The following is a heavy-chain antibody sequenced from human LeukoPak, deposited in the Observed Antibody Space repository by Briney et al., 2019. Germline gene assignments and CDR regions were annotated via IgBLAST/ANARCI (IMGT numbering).Heavy chain of an antibody. D-gene: IGHD5-12*01. Sequence: GGSLRLSCAASGLTVRDAYMSWVRQAPGKGLEWVGRIKSKTDGGTTDYPAPVKGRSTISRDNAKNTVYLQMNSLRAEDTAVYYCARGKYGGYFIDYWGQGTLVTVSS. CDR2: IKSKTDGGTT. CDR1: GLTVRDAY. V-gene: IGHV3-15*05. J-gene: IGHJ4*02. CDR3: ARGKYGGYFIDY.